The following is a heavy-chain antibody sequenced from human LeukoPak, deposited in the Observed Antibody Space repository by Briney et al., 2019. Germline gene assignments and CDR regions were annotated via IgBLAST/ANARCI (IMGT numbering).Heavy chain of an antibody. Sequence: PGGSLRLSCAASGFTFSSYAMSWVRQAPGKGLEWVSAISGSGGSTYYVDSVKGRFTISKDNSKNTLYLQMNSLRAEDTAVYYCAKDFGGGFDDFWSGYSLRVAFDIWGQGTMVTVSS. CDR3: AKDFGGGFDDFWSGYSLRVAFDI. CDR1: GFTFSSYA. V-gene: IGHV3-23*01. D-gene: IGHD3-3*01. CDR2: ISGSGGST. J-gene: IGHJ3*02.